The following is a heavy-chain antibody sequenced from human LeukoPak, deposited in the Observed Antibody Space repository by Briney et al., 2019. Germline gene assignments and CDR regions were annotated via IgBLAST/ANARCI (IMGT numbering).Heavy chain of an antibody. CDR1: GFTFSSYA. J-gene: IGHJ4*02. V-gene: IGHV4-34*01. CDR3: ARQSIAARYFDY. Sequence: GSLRLSCAASGFTFSSYAMSWIRQPPGKGLEWIGEINHSGSTNYNPSLKSRVTISVDTSKNQFSLKLSSVTAADTAVYYCARQSIAARYFDYWGQGTLVTVSS. D-gene: IGHD6-6*01. CDR2: INHSGST.